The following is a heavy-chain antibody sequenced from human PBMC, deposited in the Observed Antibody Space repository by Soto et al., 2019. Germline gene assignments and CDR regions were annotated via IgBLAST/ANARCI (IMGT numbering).Heavy chain of an antibody. V-gene: IGHV3-48*01. J-gene: IGHJ6*03. CDR2: ISSSSSTI. CDR3: ARDQWVAGAYYYYYMDV. D-gene: IGHD6-19*01. Sequence: EVQLVESGGGLVQPGGSLRLSCAASGFTFSSHSMNWVRQAPGKGLEWVSYISSSSSTIYYADSVKGRFTISRDNAKNSLYLQMNSLRAEDTAVYYCARDQWVAGAYYYYYMDVWGKGTTVTVSS. CDR1: GFTFSSHS.